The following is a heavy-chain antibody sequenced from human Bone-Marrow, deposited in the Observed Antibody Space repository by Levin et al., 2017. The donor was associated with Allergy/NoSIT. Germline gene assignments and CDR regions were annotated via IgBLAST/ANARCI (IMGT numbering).Heavy chain of an antibody. CDR3: AREVVVVIGYGMDV. V-gene: IGHV4-34*01. D-gene: IGHD3-22*01. CDR2: INHSGST. J-gene: IGHJ6*02. CDR1: GGSFSGYY. Sequence: KPSETLSLTCAVYGGSFSGYYWSWIRQPPGKGLEWIGEINHSGSTTYNPSLKRRVTISVDTSKNQFSLKLSSVTAADTAVYYCAREVVVVIGYGMDVWGQGTTVTVSS.